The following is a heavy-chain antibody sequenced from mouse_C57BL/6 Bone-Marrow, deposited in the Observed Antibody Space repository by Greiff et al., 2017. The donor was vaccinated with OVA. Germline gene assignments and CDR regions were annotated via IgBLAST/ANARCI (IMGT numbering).Heavy chain of an antibody. J-gene: IGHJ3*01. CDR1: GFSLTSYG. D-gene: IGHD3-2*01. V-gene: IGHV2-2*01. CDR2: IWSGGST. Sequence: VKLQESGPGLVQPSQSLSITCTVSGFSLTSYGVHWVRQSPGKGLEWLGVIWSGGSTDYNAAFISRLSISKDNSKSQVFFKMNSLQADDTAIYYCASSIDSPFAYWGQGTLVTVSA. CDR3: ASSIDSPFAY.